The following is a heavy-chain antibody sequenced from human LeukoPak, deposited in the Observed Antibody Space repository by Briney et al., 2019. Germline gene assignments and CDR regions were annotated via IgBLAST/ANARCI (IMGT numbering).Heavy chain of an antibody. J-gene: IGHJ4*02. CDR2: ISYDGSNK. D-gene: IGHD3-10*01. CDR1: GFTFSSYG. CDR3: AKDFESPKPSDAFGEILSGYFDY. Sequence: GGSLRLSCAASGFTFSSYGMHWVRQAPGKGLEWVAVISYDGSNKYYADSVKGRFTISRDNSKNTLYLQMNSLRAEDTAVYYCAKDFESPKPSDAFGEILSGYFDYWGQGTLVTVSS. V-gene: IGHV3-30*18.